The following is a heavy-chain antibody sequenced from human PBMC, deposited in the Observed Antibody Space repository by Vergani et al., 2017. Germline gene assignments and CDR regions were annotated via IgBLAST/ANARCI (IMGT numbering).Heavy chain of an antibody. CDR3: ARAGDFDWPLLRYWFDP. V-gene: IGHV7-4-1*02. Sequence: QVQLVQSGSELKKPGASVKVSCKASRYTFTSYAMNWVRQAPGQGLEWMGWINTNTGNPTYAQGFTGRFVFSLDTSVSTAYLQISSLKAEDTAVYYCARAGDFDWPLLRYWFDPWGQGTLVTVSS. J-gene: IGHJ5*02. D-gene: IGHD3-9*01. CDR1: RYTFTSYA. CDR2: INTNTGNP.